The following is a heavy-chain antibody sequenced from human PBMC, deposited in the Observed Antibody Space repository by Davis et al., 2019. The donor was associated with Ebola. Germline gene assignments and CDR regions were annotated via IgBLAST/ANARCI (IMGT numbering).Heavy chain of an antibody. D-gene: IGHD1-1*01. CDR3: AREGRRTFRAFDI. V-gene: IGHV3-33*01. CDR1: GFTFSSYG. Sequence: PGGSLRLSCAASGFTFSSYGMHWVRQAPGKGLEWVAVIWYDGSNKYYADSVKGRFTISRDNSKNTLYLQMNSLRAEDTAVYYCAREGRRTFRAFDIWGQGTMVTVSS. CDR2: IWYDGSNK. J-gene: IGHJ3*02.